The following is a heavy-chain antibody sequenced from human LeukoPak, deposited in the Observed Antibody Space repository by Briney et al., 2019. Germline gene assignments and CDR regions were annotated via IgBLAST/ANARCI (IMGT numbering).Heavy chain of an antibody. Sequence: GGSLRLSCAASGFTFSSYGMHWVRQAPGKGLEWVAVIWYDGSNKYYADSVKGRFTISRDNSKNTLYLQMNSLRAEDTAVYYCAKDFDGSTWFGRNYMDVWGKGTTVTVSS. J-gene: IGHJ6*03. D-gene: IGHD6-13*01. CDR3: AKDFDGSTWFGRNYMDV. V-gene: IGHV3-33*06. CDR2: IWYDGSNK. CDR1: GFTFSSYG.